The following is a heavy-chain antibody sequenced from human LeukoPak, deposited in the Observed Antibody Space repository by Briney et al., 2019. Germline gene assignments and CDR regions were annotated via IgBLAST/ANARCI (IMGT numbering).Heavy chain of an antibody. Sequence: TGGSLRLSCGASGFVFDNHDMHWVRQAPGKGLEWVAFIRSDGHHTYYADSVKGRFTITRDNFKNTVYLQMNSLRLEDMAVYYCAKPSGSGVDYWGRGTRVTVSS. CDR3: AKPSGSGVDY. J-gene: IGHJ4*02. D-gene: IGHD1-26*01. CDR2: IRSDGHHT. CDR1: GFVFDNHD. V-gene: IGHV3-30*02.